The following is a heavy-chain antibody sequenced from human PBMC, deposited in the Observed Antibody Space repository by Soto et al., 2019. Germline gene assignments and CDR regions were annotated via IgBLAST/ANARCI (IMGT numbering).Heavy chain of an antibody. CDR2: ISSSGSTI. V-gene: IGHV3-11*01. CDR3: ARNTRDGYKIRGDAFDI. J-gene: IGHJ3*02. Sequence: PGGSLRLSCAASGFTFSDYYMSWIRQAPGKGLEWVSYISSSGSTIYYADSVKGRFTISRDNAKSSLYLQMNSLRAEDTAVYYCARNTRDGYKIRGDAFDIWGQGTMVTVSS. CDR1: GFTFSDYY. D-gene: IGHD5-12*01.